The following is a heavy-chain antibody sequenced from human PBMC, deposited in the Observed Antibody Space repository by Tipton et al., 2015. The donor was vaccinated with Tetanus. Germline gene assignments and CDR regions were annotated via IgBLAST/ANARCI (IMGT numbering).Heavy chain of an antibody. D-gene: IGHD3-16*01. Sequence: TLSLTCAVSGGSLSDYYWSWIRQSPGKGLEWIGEINEGGSTNYNPSLESRVTISVDTSKNQFSLRLSSVTAADTAVYYCARDHGITWGGMGYYYGMDVWGQGTTVTVSS. CDR1: GGSLSDYY. J-gene: IGHJ6*02. CDR3: ARDHGITWGGMGYYYGMDV. CDR2: INEGGST. V-gene: IGHV4-34*09.